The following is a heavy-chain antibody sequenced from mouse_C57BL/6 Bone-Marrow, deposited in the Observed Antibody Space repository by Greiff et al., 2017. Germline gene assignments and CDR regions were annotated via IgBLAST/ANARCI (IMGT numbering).Heavy chain of an antibody. CDR2: LSSGGSYT. CDR3: ARHGDGYPFAY. D-gene: IGHD2-3*01. CDR1: GFTFSSYG. Sequence: EVKLVESGGDLVKPGGSLKLSCAASGFTFSSYGMSWVRQTPDKRLEWVATLSSGGSYTYYPDSVKGRFTISRDNAKNTLYLQMSSLKSEDTAMYYCARHGDGYPFAYWGQGTLVTVSA. J-gene: IGHJ3*01. V-gene: IGHV5-6*01.